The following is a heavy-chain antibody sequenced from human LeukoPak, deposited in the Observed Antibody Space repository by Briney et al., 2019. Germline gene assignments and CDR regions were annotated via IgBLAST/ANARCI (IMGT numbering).Heavy chain of an antibody. CDR1: GFTFDDYA. V-gene: IGHV3-9*01. D-gene: IGHD6-19*01. Sequence: PGRSLRLSCAASGFTFDDYAMHWVRQAPGKGLEWVSGISWNSGSIGYADSVKARFTISRDNAKNSLYLQMNSLRAEDTALYYCAKVGGIAVDAFDIWGQGTMVTVSS. CDR2: ISWNSGSI. J-gene: IGHJ3*02. CDR3: AKVGGIAVDAFDI.